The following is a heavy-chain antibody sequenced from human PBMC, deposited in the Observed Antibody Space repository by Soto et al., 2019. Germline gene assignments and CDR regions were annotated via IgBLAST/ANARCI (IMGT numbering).Heavy chain of an antibody. CDR2: ILYDGSNK. CDR3: AKGGLGSRLPYFHH. V-gene: IGHV3-30*18. CDR1: GFGFSSYG. D-gene: IGHD4-17*01. J-gene: IGHJ1*01. Sequence: GGSLRLSCAASGFGFSSYGMHWVRQAPGKGLEWVSLILYDGSNKYYADSVKGRFTISRDNSKNTLYLEMNSLRAEDTAVYYCAKGGLGSRLPYFHHWGQGTLVTVSS.